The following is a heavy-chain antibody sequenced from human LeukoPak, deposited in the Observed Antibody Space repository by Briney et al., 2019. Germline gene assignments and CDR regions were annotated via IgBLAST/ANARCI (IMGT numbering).Heavy chain of an antibody. J-gene: IGHJ5*02. D-gene: IGHD3-10*01. CDR3: ARWRGMVRGVHTRGNWFDP. V-gene: IGHV4-34*01. Sequence: SETLSLTCAVYGGSFSGYYWSWIRQPPGKGLEWIGEINHSGSTNYNPSLKSRVTISVDTSKNQFSLKLSSVTAADTAVYYCARWRGMVRGVHTRGNWFDPWGQGTLVTVSS. CDR2: INHSGST. CDR1: GGSFSGYY.